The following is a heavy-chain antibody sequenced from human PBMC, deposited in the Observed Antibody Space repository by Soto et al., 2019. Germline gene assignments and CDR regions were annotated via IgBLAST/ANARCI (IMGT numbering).Heavy chain of an antibody. V-gene: IGHV3-30-3*01. CDR1: GFTFSSYA. CDR3: ARDSTIFGVVIMSPPDY. CDR2: ISYDGSNK. D-gene: IGHD3-3*01. Sequence: GGSLRLSCAASGFTFSSYAMHWVRQAPGKGLEWVAVISYDGSNKYYADSVKGRFTISRDNSKNTLYLQMNSLRAEDTAVYYCARDSTIFGVVIMSPPDYWGQGTLVTVSS. J-gene: IGHJ4*02.